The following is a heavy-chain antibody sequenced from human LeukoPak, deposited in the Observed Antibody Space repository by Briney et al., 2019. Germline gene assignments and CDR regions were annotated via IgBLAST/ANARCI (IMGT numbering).Heavy chain of an antibody. CDR1: GYSFTTYW. CDR2: ISYDGSNK. D-gene: IGHD1-26*01. CDR3: AKVNKWELRDAFDI. J-gene: IGHJ3*02. Sequence: GESLKISCKASGYSFTTYWIGWVRQMPGKGLEWVAVISYDGSNKYYADSVKGRFTISRDNSKNTLYLQMNSLRAEDTAVYYCAKVNKWELRDAFDIWGQGTMVTVSS. V-gene: IGHV3-30*18.